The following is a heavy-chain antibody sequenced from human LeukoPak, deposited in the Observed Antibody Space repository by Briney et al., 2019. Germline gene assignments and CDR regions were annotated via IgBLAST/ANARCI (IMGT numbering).Heavy chain of an antibody. CDR1: GFTFNNYV. Sequence: GGSLSLSCTASGFTFNNYVMSWVRQAPGKGLEWVSAISGGGDPTYYADSVKGRFTISRDNSKNTLYLQMNSLRAEDTGVYYCAKDPRGGYSGSWYFDYWGQGTLVTVSS. V-gene: IGHV3-23*01. D-gene: IGHD1-26*01. J-gene: IGHJ4*02. CDR2: ISGGGDPT. CDR3: AKDPRGGYSGSWYFDY.